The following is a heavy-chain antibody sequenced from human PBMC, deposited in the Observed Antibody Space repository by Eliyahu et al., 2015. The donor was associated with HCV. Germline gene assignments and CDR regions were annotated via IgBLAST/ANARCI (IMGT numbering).Heavy chain of an antibody. CDR2: IYYSGST. CDR1: GGSXSSYY. J-gene: IGHJ6*02. D-gene: IGHD6-13*01. V-gene: IGHV4-59*01. CDR3: ARDLFTGAAGPSGMDV. Sequence: QVQLQESSPGLVKPSETLSLTCTVSGGSXSSYYWSWIRQPPGKGLEWIGYIYYSGSTNYNPSLKSRVTISVDTSKNQFSLKLSSVTAADTAVYYCARDLFTGAAGPSGMDVWGQGTTVTVSS.